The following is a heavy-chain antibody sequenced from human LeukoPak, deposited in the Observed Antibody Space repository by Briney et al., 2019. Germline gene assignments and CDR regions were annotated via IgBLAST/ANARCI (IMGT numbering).Heavy chain of an antibody. CDR1: GYTFTGYY. Sequence: ASVKVSCTASGYTFTGYYMHWVRQAPGQGLEWMGWINPNSGGTNYAQNFQGRVTMTRDTSISTAYMELSGLRSDDTAIYYCERGKSPYYFDYWGQGTLVTVSS. J-gene: IGHJ4*02. V-gene: IGHV1-2*02. CDR2: INPNSGGT. CDR3: ERGKSPYYFDY.